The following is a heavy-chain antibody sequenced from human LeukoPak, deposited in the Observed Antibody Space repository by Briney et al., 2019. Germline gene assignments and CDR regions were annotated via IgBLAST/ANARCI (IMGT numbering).Heavy chain of an antibody. V-gene: IGHV3-33*01. CDR1: GFTFNTFG. D-gene: IGHD4-17*01. Sequence: GGSLRLSCAASGFTFNTFGMHWVRQAPGKGLEWVAVIWSDGSYKYYADSVKGRFTISRDDSKNTLYLEMNSLRAEDTAVYYCARSTTVTTNNWFGPWGQGTLVTVSS. CDR3: ARSTTVTTNNWFGP. CDR2: IWSDGSYK. J-gene: IGHJ5*02.